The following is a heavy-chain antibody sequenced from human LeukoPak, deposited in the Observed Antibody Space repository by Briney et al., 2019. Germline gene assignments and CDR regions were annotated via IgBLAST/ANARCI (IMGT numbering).Heavy chain of an antibody. V-gene: IGHV4-4*02. Sequence: SETLSLTCVVSGGSISSNNWWNWVRQPPGKGLEWIGEINHSGSTNYNPSLKSRVTISVDTSKNQFSLKLSSVTAADTAVYYCARRGPPRTMLRGVKSGWFDPWGQGTLVTVSS. J-gene: IGHJ5*02. CDR3: ARRGPPRTMLRGVKSGWFDP. CDR2: INHSGST. D-gene: IGHD3-10*01. CDR1: GGSISSNNW.